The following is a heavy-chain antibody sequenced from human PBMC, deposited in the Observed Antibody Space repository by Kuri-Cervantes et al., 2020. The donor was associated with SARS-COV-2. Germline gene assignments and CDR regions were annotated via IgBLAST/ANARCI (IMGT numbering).Heavy chain of an antibody. J-gene: IGHJ4*02. Sequence: GGSLKISCAASGFTFSSYSMNWVRRAPGKGLEWVSAISGSGGSTYYADSVKGRFTISRDNSKNTLYLQMNSLRAEDTAVYYCAKAKETGDFDYWGQGTLVTVSS. V-gene: IGHV3-23*01. CDR2: ISGSGGST. CDR1: GFTFSSYS. CDR3: AKAKETGDFDY. D-gene: IGHD7-27*01.